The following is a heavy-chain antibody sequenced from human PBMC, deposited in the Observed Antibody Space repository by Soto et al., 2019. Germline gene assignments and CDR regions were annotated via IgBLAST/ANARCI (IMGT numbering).Heavy chain of an antibody. D-gene: IGHD6-6*01. CDR1: GFTFSSYA. CDR3: AKEYGLQQLVCLDY. Sequence: GGSLRLSCAASGFTFSSYAMSWVRQAPGKGLEWVSAISGSGGSTYYADSGKGRFTISRDNSKNTLYLQMNSLRAEDTAVYYCAKEYGLQQLVCLDYWGQGTLVTVSS. CDR2: ISGSGGST. J-gene: IGHJ4*02. V-gene: IGHV3-23*01.